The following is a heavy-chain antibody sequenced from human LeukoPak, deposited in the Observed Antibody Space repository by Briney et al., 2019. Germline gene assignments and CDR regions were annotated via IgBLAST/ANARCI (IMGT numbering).Heavy chain of an antibody. CDR2: INPNSGGT. V-gene: IGHV1-2*02. J-gene: IGHJ4*02. CDR3: ASAPAGYYDSSGYLDY. CDR1: EYTLTELS. Sequence: ASVKVSCKVSEYTLTELSMHWVRQAPGQGLEWMGWINPNSGGTNYAQKFQGRVTMTRDTSISTAYMELSRLRSDDTAVYYCASAPAGYYDSSGYLDYWGQGTLVTVSS. D-gene: IGHD3-22*01.